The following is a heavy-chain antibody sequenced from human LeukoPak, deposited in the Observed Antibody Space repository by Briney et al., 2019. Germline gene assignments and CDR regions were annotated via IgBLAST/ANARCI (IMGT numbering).Heavy chain of an antibody. D-gene: IGHD3-22*01. CDR1: GFTLSNYG. J-gene: IGHJ1*01. CDR3: ARDEGDSSGYYPGL. V-gene: IGHV3-33*01. Sequence: GGSLRLSCAASGFTLSNYGMHWVRQAPGKGLEWVAAIWHDGSRKYYAESVKGRFTISRDNARNPVYVQMDSLRAEDTAVYYCARDEGDSSGYYPGLWGQGTLVTVSS. CDR2: IWHDGSRK.